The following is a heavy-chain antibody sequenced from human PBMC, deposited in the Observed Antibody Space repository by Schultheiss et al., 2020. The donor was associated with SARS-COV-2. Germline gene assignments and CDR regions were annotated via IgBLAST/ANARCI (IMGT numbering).Heavy chain of an antibody. CDR2: ISGSGGST. J-gene: IGHJ6*02. Sequence: GGSLRLSCAASGFTFSSYAMSWVRQAPGKGLEWVSGISGSGGSTYYAESVKGRFTVSRDNSKNTLHLQMNSLRGEDTAVYYCARDLTYYDFWSGSYGMDVWRQGTTVTVSS. CDR3: ARDLTYYDFWSGSYGMDV. V-gene: IGHV3-23*01. CDR1: GFTFSSYA. D-gene: IGHD3-3*01.